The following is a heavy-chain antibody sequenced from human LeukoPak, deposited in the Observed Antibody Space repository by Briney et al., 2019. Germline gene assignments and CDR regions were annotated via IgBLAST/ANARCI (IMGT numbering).Heavy chain of an antibody. D-gene: IGHD6-13*01. V-gene: IGHV3-33*01. CDR2: WYDGSNK. Sequence: WYDGSNKYYPDSVKGRFTISRDNSKNTLYLQMNSLRAEDTAVYYCARSPLIIAAAGSFDYWGQGALVTVSS. CDR3: ARSPLIIAAAGSFDY. J-gene: IGHJ4*02.